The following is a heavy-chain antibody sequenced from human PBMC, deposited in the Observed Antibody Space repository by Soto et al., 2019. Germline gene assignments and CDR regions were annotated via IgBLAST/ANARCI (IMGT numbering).Heavy chain of an antibody. V-gene: IGHV4-34*01. CDR2: INHSGST. CDR3: ARRRKAAGALDFDL. D-gene: IGHD6-25*01. J-gene: IGHJ2*01. CDR1: GGSFSGYY. Sequence: QVQLQQWGAGLLKPSETLSLTCAVYGGSFSGYYWSWIRQPPGKGLEWIGEINHSGSTNYNPSLKSRVTISVDTSKNQVSLKLSSVTAADTAVYYCARRRKAAGALDFDLWGRGTLVTVSS.